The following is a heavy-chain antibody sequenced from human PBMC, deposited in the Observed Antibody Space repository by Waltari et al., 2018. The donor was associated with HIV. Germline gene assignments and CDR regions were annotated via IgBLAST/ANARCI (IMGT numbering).Heavy chain of an antibody. J-gene: IGHJ2*01. CDR2: FIRSSNII. CDR1: GFTFSSYC. V-gene: IGHV3-48*04. Sequence: EMQLVESGGGLAQPGGSPRLSCSASGFTFSSYCMNWVRQGPEMVRGWVAYFIRSSNIIYYADSVKGRFTISRDNAKNSLYLQMDSLGAEDTAVYYCAREGGYDSSGYLRGFDLWGRGTLVTV. CDR3: AREGGYDSSGYLRGFDL. D-gene: IGHD3-22*01.